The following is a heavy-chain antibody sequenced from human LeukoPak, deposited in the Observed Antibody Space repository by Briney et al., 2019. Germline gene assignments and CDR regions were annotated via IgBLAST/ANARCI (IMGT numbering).Heavy chain of an antibody. CDR2: ISAYNGNT. CDR1: GYSFTTYG. CDR3: ARDKKGYYGSGSLPLDY. J-gene: IGHJ4*02. Sequence: ASVKVSCKASGYSFTTYGINWVRQAPGQGLEWMGWISAYNGNTNYAQKLQGSVTMTTDTSTSTAYMELRSLRSDDTAVYYCARDKKGYYGSGSLPLDYWGQGTLVTVSS. V-gene: IGHV1-18*01. D-gene: IGHD3-10*01.